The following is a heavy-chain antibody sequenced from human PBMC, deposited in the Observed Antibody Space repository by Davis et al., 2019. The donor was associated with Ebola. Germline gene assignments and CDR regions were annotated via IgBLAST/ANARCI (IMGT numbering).Heavy chain of an antibody. CDR3: AKDSYVGSGGYYYYGMDV. V-gene: IGHV3-33*05. J-gene: IGHJ6*02. D-gene: IGHD3-10*01. CDR1: GFTFSSYG. Sequence: GESLKISCAASGFTFSSYGMHWVRQAPGKGLEWVAVISYDGNHKYYLDSVKGRFTISRDNSKNTLYLQMNSLRAEDTAVYYCAKDSYVGSGGYYYYGMDVWGQGTTVTVSS. CDR2: ISYDGNHK.